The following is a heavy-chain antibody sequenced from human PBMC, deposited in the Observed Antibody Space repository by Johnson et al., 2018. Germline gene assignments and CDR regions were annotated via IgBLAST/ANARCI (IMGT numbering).Heavy chain of an antibody. Sequence: EVQLLETGAEVKKPGESLKISCKGSGYSFTSYWIGWVRQMPGKGLEWMGIIYPGDYDHRYSPSVQGQVTISADKSISTAYLQWSSLKAPDTAMYYWERGALPLKEYFQHWGQGTLVTVSS. V-gene: IGHV5-51*01. D-gene: IGHD1-26*01. J-gene: IGHJ1*01. CDR3: ERGALPLKEYFQH. CDR2: IYPGDYDH. CDR1: GYSFTSYW.